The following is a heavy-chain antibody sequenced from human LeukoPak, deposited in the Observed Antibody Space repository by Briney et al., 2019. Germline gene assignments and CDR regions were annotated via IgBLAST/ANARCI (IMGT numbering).Heavy chain of an antibody. V-gene: IGHV3-23*01. Sequence: GGSLLLSCAASGFTFSSYAMSWVRPAPGKGLEWVSAISGSGGSTYYADSVKGRFTISRDNSKNTLYLQMNSLRAEDTAVYYCAKGGRTIAAAGTGLNFDYWGQGTLVTVSS. CDR3: AKGGRTIAAAGTGLNFDY. D-gene: IGHD6-13*01. CDR1: GFTFSSYA. J-gene: IGHJ4*02. CDR2: ISGSGGST.